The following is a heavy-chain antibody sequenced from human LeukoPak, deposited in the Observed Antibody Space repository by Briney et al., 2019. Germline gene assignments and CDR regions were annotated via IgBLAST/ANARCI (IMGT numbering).Heavy chain of an antibody. J-gene: IGHJ3*02. CDR2: ISSSGSTI. V-gene: IGHV3-11*01. Sequence: GGSLRLSCAASGFTFSDYYMSWIRQAPGKGLEWVAYISSSGSTIYYADSVKGRFTISRDNAKNTLYLQINSLRAEDTAVYYCARDSGSGYYRDAFDIWGQGTMVTVSS. D-gene: IGHD3-22*01. CDR1: GFTFSDYY. CDR3: ARDSGSGYYRDAFDI.